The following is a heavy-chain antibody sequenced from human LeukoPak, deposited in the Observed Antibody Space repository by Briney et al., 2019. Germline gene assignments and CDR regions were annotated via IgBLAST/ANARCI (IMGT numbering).Heavy chain of an antibody. D-gene: IGHD1-26*01. V-gene: IGHV3-23*01. CDR2: ISGSGGST. CDR1: GFTVSSNY. CDR3: AKGAVGATGY. J-gene: IGHJ4*02. Sequence: GGSLRLSCAASGFTVSSNYMSWVRQAPGKGLEWVSVISGSGGSTYYADSVKGRLTISRDNSKNTLYLQMNSLRAEDTAVYYCAKGAVGATGYWGQGTLVTVSS.